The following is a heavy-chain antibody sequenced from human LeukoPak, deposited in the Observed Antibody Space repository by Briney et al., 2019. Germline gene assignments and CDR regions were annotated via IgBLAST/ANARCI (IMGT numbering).Heavy chain of an antibody. J-gene: IGHJ4*02. V-gene: IGHV4-59*01. CDR2: IYYSGST. CDR1: GGPITNYY. D-gene: IGHD3-3*01. CDR3: ARCVNYDLWSTYCHFDS. Sequence: PSETLSLTRTVSGGPITNYYWSWIRQPPGKGLEWIGYIYYSGSTIYNPSLKSRVSISVHTSKNQFSLKLSSVTAADTAVYYCARCVNYDLWSTYCHFDSWGQGTLVTVSS.